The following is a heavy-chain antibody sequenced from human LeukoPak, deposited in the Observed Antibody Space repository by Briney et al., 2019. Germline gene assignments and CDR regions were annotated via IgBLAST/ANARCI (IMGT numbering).Heavy chain of an antibody. V-gene: IGHV3-21*01. D-gene: IGHD6-19*01. Sequence: KAGGSLTLFRAASGFSFSSYSMNWVRHAPGKGLVWVSSISSSGSYIYYADSVKGRFTISRDNAKNSLYLQMNSLRAEDTAVYYCARDNQWLVLHDAFDIWGQGTMVTVSS. J-gene: IGHJ3*02. CDR3: ARDNQWLVLHDAFDI. CDR2: ISSSGSYI. CDR1: GFSFSSYS.